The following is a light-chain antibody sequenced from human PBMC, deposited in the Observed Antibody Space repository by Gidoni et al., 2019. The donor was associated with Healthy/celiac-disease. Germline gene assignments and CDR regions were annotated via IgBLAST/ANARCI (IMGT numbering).Light chain of an antibody. V-gene: IGKV3-11*01. CDR2: DAS. Sequence: EIVSTQSPATLSLSPGERATLSCSASQSVSSYLAWYQQKPGQAPRLLIYDASNRATGIPARFSGTGSETDFTLAISSLEPEDFAVYYCQQRSNWPPLTFGGETKVGIK. CDR1: QSVSSY. CDR3: QQRSNWPPLT. J-gene: IGKJ4*01.